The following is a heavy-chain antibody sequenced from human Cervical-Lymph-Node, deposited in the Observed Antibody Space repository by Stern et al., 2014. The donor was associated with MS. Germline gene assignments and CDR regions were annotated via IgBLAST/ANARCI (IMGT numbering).Heavy chain of an antibody. CDR3: ARGMVPRIAASDTFKTSYYYGLDV. Sequence: VHLVESGGGVVHPGRSLRLSCAASGFELRSSAMHWVRQAPGKGLEWVAVISYDGTDKYYADSVKGRFTISRDNSKNTLYLHVDSLRGDDTAVYYCARGMVPRIAASDTFKTSYYYGLDVWGLGTTVTVSS. CDR2: ISYDGTDK. D-gene: IGHD6-13*01. CDR1: GFELRSSA. J-gene: IGHJ6*02. V-gene: IGHV3-30*04.